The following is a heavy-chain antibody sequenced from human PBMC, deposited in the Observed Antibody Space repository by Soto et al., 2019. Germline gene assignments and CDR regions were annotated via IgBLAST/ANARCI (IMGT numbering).Heavy chain of an antibody. Sequence: QLQLQESGPGLVKPSETLSLTCTVSGGSLSSSSSYWGWIRQPPGKGLEWIGSMSYSGISYHNPPLKSRVTLSADTSQRRFSLKLTSVTAADTAVYYCARHRVPSVYDPIPGCFDSWGQGILVTASS. CDR3: ARHRVPSVYDPIPGCFDS. V-gene: IGHV4-39*01. D-gene: IGHD5-12*01. CDR1: GGSLSSSSSY. J-gene: IGHJ4*02. CDR2: MSYSGIS.